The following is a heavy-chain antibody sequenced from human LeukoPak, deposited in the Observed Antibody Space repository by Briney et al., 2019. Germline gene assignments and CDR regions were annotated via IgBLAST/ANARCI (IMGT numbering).Heavy chain of an antibody. Sequence: SETLSLTCAVYGGSFSGYYWSWIRQPPGKGLEWIGEINHSGSTNYNPSLKSRVTISVDTSKNQFSLKLSSVTAADTAVYYCARHSIRNWFDPWGQGTLVTVSS. CDR2: INHSGST. D-gene: IGHD2-21*01. CDR3: ARHSIRNWFDP. CDR1: GGSFSGYY. J-gene: IGHJ5*02. V-gene: IGHV4-34*01.